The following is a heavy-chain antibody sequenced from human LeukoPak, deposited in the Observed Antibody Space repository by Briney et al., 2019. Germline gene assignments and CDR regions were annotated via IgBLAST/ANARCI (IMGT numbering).Heavy chain of an antibody. CDR3: VRRGPNNSGLDY. CDR1: GFTFSSYS. J-gene: IGHJ4*02. V-gene: IGHV3-21*01. Sequence: PGWSLRLSCAASGFTFSSYSFNWVRQAPGKGLEWVASITSTSTYIYYADSVQGRFAVSRDNAKNSLYLQMNSLRAEDTAVFYCVRRGPNNSGLDYWGQGTLVTVSS. CDR2: ITSTSTYI. D-gene: IGHD5-12*01.